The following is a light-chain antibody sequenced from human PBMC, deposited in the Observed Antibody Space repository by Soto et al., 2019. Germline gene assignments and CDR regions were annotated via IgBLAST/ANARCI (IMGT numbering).Light chain of an antibody. CDR2: SNN. J-gene: IGLJ2*01. CDR3: GAWDDSLNGMV. V-gene: IGLV1-44*01. Sequence: QSVLTQPPSASETPGQRVTISCSGSSSNIGSNPVSWYQQFPGTAPKLLIHSNNQRPSGVPDRFSGSKSGTSASLAISGLQSEDEADYYCGAWDDSLNGMVFGGGTKLTVL. CDR1: SSNIGSNP.